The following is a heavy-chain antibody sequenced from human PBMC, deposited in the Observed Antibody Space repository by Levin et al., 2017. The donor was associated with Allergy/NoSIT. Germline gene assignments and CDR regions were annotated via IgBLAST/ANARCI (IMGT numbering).Heavy chain of an antibody. J-gene: IGHJ6*02. CDR3: TTDLFSQGDYVMGGTYYYYGMDV. CDR2: IKSKTDGGTT. Sequence: LSLTCAASGFTFSNAWMSWVRQAPGKGLEWVGRIKSKTDGGTTDYAAPVKGRFTISRDDSKNTLYVQMNSLKTEDTAVYYCTTDLFSQGDYVMGGTYYYYGMDVWGQGTTVTVSS. CDR1: GFTFSNAW. V-gene: IGHV3-15*01. D-gene: IGHD4-17*01.